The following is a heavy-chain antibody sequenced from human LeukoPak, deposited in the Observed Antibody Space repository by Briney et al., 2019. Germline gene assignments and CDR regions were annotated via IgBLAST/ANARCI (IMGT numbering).Heavy chain of an antibody. J-gene: IGHJ4*02. CDR1: GFPFSDYS. CDR2: IGISSGNT. V-gene: IGHV3-48*04. CDR3: ARDHNYAFDN. Sequence: GGSLRLSCTASGFPFSDYSMNWVRQAPGRGLEWISYIGISSGNTKYADSVKGRFTISADNAKNSLYLQMNSLRVEDTAVYYCARDHNYAFDNWGQGTLVSVSS. D-gene: IGHD1-1*01.